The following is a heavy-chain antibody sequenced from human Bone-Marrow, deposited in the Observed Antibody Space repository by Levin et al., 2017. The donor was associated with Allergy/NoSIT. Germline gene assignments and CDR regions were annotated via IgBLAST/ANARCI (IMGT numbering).Heavy chain of an antibody. CDR1: GFTFSSYS. D-gene: IGHD6-13*01. Sequence: PSQTLSLTCAASGFTFSSYSMNWVRQAPGKGLEWVSYISSSSSTIYYADSVKGRFTISRDNAKNSLYLQMNSLRDEDTAVYYCARYRRNTLPAAGILKLDPIIYYYYYGMDVWGQGTTVTVSS. V-gene: IGHV3-48*02. J-gene: IGHJ6*02. CDR2: ISSSSSTI. CDR3: ARYRRNTLPAAGILKLDPIIYYYYYGMDV.